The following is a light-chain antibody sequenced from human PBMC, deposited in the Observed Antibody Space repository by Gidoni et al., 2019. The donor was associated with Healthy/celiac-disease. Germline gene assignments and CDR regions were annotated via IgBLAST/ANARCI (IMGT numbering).Light chain of an antibody. CDR2: AAS. CDR3: QQSYSTPPT. J-gene: IGKJ1*01. Sequence: DFQLTPSSSPLSASLGDRVTITCRVSQSISSYLNWYQQKPGKAPKLLIYAASSLQSGVPSRFSGSGSGTEFTLTISRLQPEDFATYYCQQSYSTPPTFGQGTKVEIK. V-gene: IGKV1-39*01. CDR1: QSISSY.